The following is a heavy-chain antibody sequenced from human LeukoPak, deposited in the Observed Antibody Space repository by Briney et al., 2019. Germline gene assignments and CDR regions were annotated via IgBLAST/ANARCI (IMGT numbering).Heavy chain of an antibody. CDR1: GFTVSSNY. V-gene: IGHV3-66*02. CDR3: ARDGFSYSSGWYGNVY. Sequence: GGSLRLSCAASGFTVSSNYMSWVRQAPGKGLEWVSVIYSGGSTYYADSVKGRFTISRDNSKNTLYLQMNSLRAEDTAVYYCARDGFSYSSGWYGNVYWGQGTLVTVSS. CDR2: IYSGGST. D-gene: IGHD6-19*01. J-gene: IGHJ4*02.